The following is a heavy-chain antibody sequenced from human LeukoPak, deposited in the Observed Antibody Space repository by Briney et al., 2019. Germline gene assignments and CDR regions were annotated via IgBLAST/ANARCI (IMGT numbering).Heavy chain of an antibody. CDR3: ANEYSKGDI. V-gene: IGHV3-23*01. CDR1: GFTFSNYV. J-gene: IGHJ3*02. D-gene: IGHD4-11*01. Sequence: GGSLRLSCAASGFTFSNYVMSWVRQAPGKGLEWVSAISGSGGNTYYADTVKGRFTISRDNSKNTLYLQMNSLRAEDAAVYYCANEYSKGDIWGQGTMVTVSS. CDR2: ISGSGGNT.